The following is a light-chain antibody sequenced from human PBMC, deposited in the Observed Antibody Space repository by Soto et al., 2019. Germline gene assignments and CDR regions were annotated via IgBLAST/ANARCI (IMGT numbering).Light chain of an antibody. CDR2: KDT. CDR1: LLAKTY. CDR3: YSATDDHVVL. Sequence: SYELTQPSSVSVSPGQTARITCSGDLLAKTYARWFHQRPGQAPVLPIYKDTERPSGIPERFSGSSSGSTVTLTISGAQVDDEGDYYCYSATDDHVVLFGGGTKLTVL. V-gene: IGLV3-27*01. J-gene: IGLJ3*02.